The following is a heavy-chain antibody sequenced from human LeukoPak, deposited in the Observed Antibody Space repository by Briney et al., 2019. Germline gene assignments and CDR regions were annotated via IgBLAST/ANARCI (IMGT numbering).Heavy chain of an antibody. Sequence: GGSLRLSSAASGFSFSSYWMSWVRQTPAKGLEFVANMNPDGSVRNYMDSVKGRFTISRDNAKKSVYLEMNSLRADDTAVYYCVRGTRSNSFWGQGTQVTVSS. CDR3: VRGTRSNSF. J-gene: IGHJ4*02. CDR2: MNPDGSVR. D-gene: IGHD6-6*01. V-gene: IGHV3-7*01. CDR1: GFSFSSYW.